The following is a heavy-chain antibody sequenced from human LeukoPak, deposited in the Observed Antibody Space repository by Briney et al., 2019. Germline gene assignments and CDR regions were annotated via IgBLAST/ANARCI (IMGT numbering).Heavy chain of an antibody. V-gene: IGHV1-69*13. CDR2: IIPIFGTA. D-gene: IGHD3-3*01. J-gene: IGHJ5*02. Sequence: SVKVSCKASRDTFSSYDISWVRQAPGQGLEWMGGIIPIFGTANYAQKFQGRVTITADESTSTAYMELSSLRSEDTAVYYCARGYYDFWSGYYYNLFDPWGQGTLVTVSA. CDR1: RDTFSSYD. CDR3: ARGYYDFWSGYYYNLFDP.